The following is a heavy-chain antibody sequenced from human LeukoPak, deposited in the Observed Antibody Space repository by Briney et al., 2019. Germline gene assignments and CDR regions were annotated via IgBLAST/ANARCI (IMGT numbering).Heavy chain of an antibody. Sequence: QPGGSLRLSCAASGFTFSRYSMNWGRQAPGKGLEWLSYISSSSSTIYYADSAKGRFTISRDNSKNTLHLQMNSLRAEDTAVYYCAKYYGDKYGMDVWGQGTTVTVSS. CDR2: ISSSSSTI. CDR3: AKYYGDKYGMDV. D-gene: IGHD4-17*01. CDR1: GFTFSRYS. V-gene: IGHV3-48*01. J-gene: IGHJ6*02.